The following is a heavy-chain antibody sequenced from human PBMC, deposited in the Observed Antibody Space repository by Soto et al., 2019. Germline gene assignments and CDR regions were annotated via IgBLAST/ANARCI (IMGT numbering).Heavy chain of an antibody. J-gene: IGHJ4*02. CDR1: GFTYINYA. CDR3: AKHLSIAARYFDY. V-gene: IGHV3-23*01. D-gene: IGHD6-6*01. Sequence: VGSLGLSCAASGFTYINYAMSWVRQAPGKGLEWVSTIIGSDGSTFYAASVKGRFTISRDSSKSTLSLQMNSLRAEDTALYYCAKHLSIAARYFDYWGRGAQVTVSS. CDR2: IIGSDGST.